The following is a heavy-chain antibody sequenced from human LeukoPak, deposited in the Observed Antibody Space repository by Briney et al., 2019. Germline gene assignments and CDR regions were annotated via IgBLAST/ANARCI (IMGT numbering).Heavy chain of an antibody. Sequence: GRSLRLSCAASGFTFSSYGMHWVRQAPGKGLEWVAVIWYDGSNKYYADSVKGRFTISRDNSKNTLYLQMNSLRAEDTAVYYCARVEAAGTHVDYEGQGNLVTVSS. V-gene: IGHV3-33*01. CDR2: IWYDGSNK. CDR3: ARVEAAGTHVDY. D-gene: IGHD6-13*01. CDR1: GFTFSSYG. J-gene: IGHJ4*02.